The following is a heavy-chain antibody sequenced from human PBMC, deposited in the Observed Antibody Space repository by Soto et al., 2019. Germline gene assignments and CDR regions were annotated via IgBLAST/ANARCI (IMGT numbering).Heavy chain of an antibody. J-gene: IGHJ6*02. D-gene: IGHD6-13*01. Sequence: QVQLVESGGGVVQPGRSLRLSCGASGYTFNNYGMHWVRQAPGKGLEWLAVIWNDGSNSSYANSVKGRFTISRDNSKNTLYLQMSSLRAEDTGVYYCARRQIPPLTRGAANARGAMDVWGQGTTVTVSS. V-gene: IGHV3-33*01. CDR2: IWNDGSNS. CDR3: ARRQIPPLTRGAANARGAMDV. CDR1: GYTFNNYG.